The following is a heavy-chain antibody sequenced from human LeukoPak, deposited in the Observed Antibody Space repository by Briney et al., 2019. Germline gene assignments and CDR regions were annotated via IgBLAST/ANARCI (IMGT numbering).Heavy chain of an antibody. CDR3: ARGGHSGYDEDPFDY. J-gene: IGHJ4*02. V-gene: IGHV3-11*01. D-gene: IGHD5-12*01. Sequence: GGSLRLSCAASGFTLSDYYMSWIRQAPGKGLEWVSYISSSGSTIYYADSVKGRFTISRDNAKNSLYLQMNSLRAEDTAVYYCARGGHSGYDEDPFDYWGQGTLVTVSS. CDR1: GFTLSDYY. CDR2: ISSSGSTI.